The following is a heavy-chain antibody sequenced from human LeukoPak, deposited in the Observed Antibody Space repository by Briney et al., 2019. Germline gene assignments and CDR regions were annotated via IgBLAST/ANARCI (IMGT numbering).Heavy chain of an antibody. CDR2: ISRSKDYI. CDR3: ARSPSVAAAGISDY. Sequence: PGGSLRLSCAASGFTFSSYSMNWVRQAPGKGLEWASSISRSKDYIFCADSVKGRFTISRDNAKNSLYLQMYSLRAEDTAVYYCARSPSVAAAGISDYWGQGTLVTVSS. CDR1: GFTFSSYS. J-gene: IGHJ4*02. V-gene: IGHV3-21*01. D-gene: IGHD6-13*01.